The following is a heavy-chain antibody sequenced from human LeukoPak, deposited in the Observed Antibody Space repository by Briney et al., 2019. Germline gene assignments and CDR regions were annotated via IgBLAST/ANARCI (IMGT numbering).Heavy chain of an antibody. V-gene: IGHV3-66*01. CDR2: IYSGGTT. CDR3: ARRNPHSGAWHPSVFDI. J-gene: IGHJ3*02. Sequence: PGGSLRLSCAASGFTVSSNYMNWVRQAPGKGLEWVSIIYSGGTTYYADSVKGRFTTSRDNSKNTLYLQMDSLRAEDTAVYYCARRNPHSGAWHPSVFDIWGQGTLVTVSS. D-gene: IGHD6-19*01. CDR1: GFTVSSNY.